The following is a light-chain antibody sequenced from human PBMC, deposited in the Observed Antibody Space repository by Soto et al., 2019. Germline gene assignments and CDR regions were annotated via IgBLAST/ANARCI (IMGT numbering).Light chain of an antibody. J-gene: IGKJ2*01. CDR1: QSIRMY. CDR3: QQSDGMPYT. Sequence: DIQMTQSPSSLSASVGDRVTITCRASQSIRMYLSWYQQKPGKAPTLVIYGASSLYSGVPSRFSGTGSGTEFTLTISGLQSEDFATYYCQQSDGMPYTFGQGTKLDIK. V-gene: IGKV1-39*01. CDR2: GAS.